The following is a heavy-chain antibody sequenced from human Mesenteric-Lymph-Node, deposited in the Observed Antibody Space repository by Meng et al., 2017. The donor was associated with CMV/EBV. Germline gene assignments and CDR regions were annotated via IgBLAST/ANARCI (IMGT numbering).Heavy chain of an antibody. CDR2: ISGSGGST. D-gene: IGHD6-13*01. CDR3: AREGKGIAAAGLYYYGMDV. V-gene: IGHV3-23*01. Sequence: GESLKISCAASGFTFSSYAMSWVRQAPGKGLEWVSAISGSGGSTYYADSVKGRFTISRDNAKNSLYLQMNSLRAEDTAVYYCAREGKGIAAAGLYYYGMDVWGQGTTVTVSS. CDR1: GFTFSSYA. J-gene: IGHJ6*02.